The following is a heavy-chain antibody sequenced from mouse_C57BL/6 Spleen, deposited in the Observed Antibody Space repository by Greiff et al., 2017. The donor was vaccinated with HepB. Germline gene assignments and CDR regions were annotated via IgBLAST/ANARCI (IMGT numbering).Heavy chain of an antibody. CDR2: IYPGDGDT. CDR1: GYAFSSSW. CDR3: ATNFFDY. V-gene: IGHV1-82*01. J-gene: IGHJ2*01. Sequence: QVQLQQSGPELVKPGASVKISCKASGYAFSSSWMNWVKQRPGKGLEWIGRIYPGDGDTNYNGKFKGKATLTADKSSSTAYMQLRSLTSEDSAVYFCATNFFDYWGQGTTLTVSS.